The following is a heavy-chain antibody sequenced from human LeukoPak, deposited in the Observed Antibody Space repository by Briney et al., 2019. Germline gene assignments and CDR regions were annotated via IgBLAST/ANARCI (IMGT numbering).Heavy chain of an antibody. CDR2: INHSGST. D-gene: IGHD3-3*01. CDR3: AGESEYDFWSGQTNWFDP. V-gene: IGHV4-34*01. CDR1: GGSFSGYY. J-gene: IGHJ5*02. Sequence: PSETLSLTCAVYGGSFSGYYWSWIRQPPGKGLEWIGEINHSGSTNYNPSLKSRVTISVDTSKNQFSLKLSSVTAADTAVYYCAGESEYDFWSGQTNWFDPWGQGTLVTVSS.